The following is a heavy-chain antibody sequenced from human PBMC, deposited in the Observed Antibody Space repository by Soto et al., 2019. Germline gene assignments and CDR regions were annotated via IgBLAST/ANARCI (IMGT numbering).Heavy chain of an antibody. J-gene: IGHJ4*02. CDR3: ADSPIIVGVTIYENCFDY. Sequence: GASVQVSCKASGGAFSSSAMSWVRQAPGQGLEWVGGSIPTCGTANYAQKFQDRVTIIADESTSTAYMELSSLRSEDTAVYYCADSPIIVGVTIYENCFDYWGQGTLVTVSS. D-gene: IGHD1-26*01. CDR1: GGAFSSSA. V-gene: IGHV1-69*13. CDR2: SIPTCGTA.